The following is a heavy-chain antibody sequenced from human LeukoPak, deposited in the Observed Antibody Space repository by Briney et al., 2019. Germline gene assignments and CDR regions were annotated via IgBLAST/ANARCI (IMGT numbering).Heavy chain of an antibody. V-gene: IGHV4-31*03. CDR3: ARVSGGGDYGALNY. D-gene: IGHD4-17*01. CDR1: GGSISSGGYY. CDR2: IYYSGST. Sequence: SQTLSLTCTVSGGSISSGGYYWSRIRQHPGKGLEWIGYIYYSGSTYYNPSLKSRVTISVDTSKNQFSLKLSSVTAADTAVYYCARVSGGGDYGALNYWGQGTLVTVSS. J-gene: IGHJ4*02.